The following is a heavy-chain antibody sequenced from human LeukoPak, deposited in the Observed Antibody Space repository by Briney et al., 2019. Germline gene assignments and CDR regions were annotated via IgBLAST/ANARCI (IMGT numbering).Heavy chain of an antibody. V-gene: IGHV1-18*01. CDR1: AYTFTSLG. J-gene: IGHJ4*02. D-gene: IGHD3-16*01. Sequence: ASVKVSCKASAYTFTSLGISWVRQAPGQGLEWMGWISTYNGNTNYAQKLQGRVTMTTDTSTTTAYMELRSLRSDDTAVYYCASGAYDYVWGNTFGDYWGQGTLVTVSS. CDR2: ISTYNGNT. CDR3: ASGAYDYVWGNTFGDY.